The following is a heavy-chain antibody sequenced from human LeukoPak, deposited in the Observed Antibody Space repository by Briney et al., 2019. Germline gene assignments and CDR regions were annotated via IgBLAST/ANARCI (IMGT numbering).Heavy chain of an antibody. V-gene: IGHV3-53*01. CDR1: GLTVSRNN. CDR2: IYRDDST. CDR3: ASWYDILTGYSGPSFDY. D-gene: IGHD3-9*01. Sequence: GGSLRLSCAASGLTVSRNNMTWVRQAPGKGLEWVSIIYRDDSTYHADAVKGRLYISRDNSKNTLYLQMNSLRAEDTAVYYCASWYDILTGYSGPSFDYWGQGTLVTVSS. J-gene: IGHJ4*02.